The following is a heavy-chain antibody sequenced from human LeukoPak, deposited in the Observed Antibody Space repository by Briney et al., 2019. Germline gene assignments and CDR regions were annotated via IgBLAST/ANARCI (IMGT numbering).Heavy chain of an antibody. J-gene: IGHJ4*02. CDR2: INPNSGGT. D-gene: IGHD3-10*01. CDR3: ARGGITMVRGVIPYNDY. CDR1: GYTFTGYY. Sequence: GASVKVSCKASGYTFTGYYMHWVRQAPGQGLEWMGWINPNSGGTNYAQKFQGRVTMTRDTSISTAYMELSRLRSEDTAVYYCARGGITMVRGVIPYNDYWGQGTLVTVSS. V-gene: IGHV1-2*02.